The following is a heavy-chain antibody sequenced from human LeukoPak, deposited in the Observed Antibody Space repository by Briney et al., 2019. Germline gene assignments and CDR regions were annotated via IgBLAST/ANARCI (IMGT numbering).Heavy chain of an antibody. J-gene: IGHJ4*02. CDR2: ISGSSSYI. Sequence: SGGSLRLSCAASGFTFSSYSMNWVRRAPGKGLEWVSSISGSSSYIYYADSVKGRFTISRDNAKNSLYLQMNSLRAEDTAVYYCARVDIAAAGDFDYWGQGTLVTVSS. CDR3: ARVDIAAAGDFDY. V-gene: IGHV3-21*01. CDR1: GFTFSSYS. D-gene: IGHD6-13*01.